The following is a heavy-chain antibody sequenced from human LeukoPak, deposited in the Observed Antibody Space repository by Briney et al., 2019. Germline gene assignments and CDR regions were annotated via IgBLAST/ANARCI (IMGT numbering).Heavy chain of an antibody. CDR2: IYYSGST. J-gene: IGHJ4*02. D-gene: IGHD3-22*01. Sequence: SEXLSLTCTVSGGSISSGDYYWSWIRQPPGKGLEWIGYIYYSGSTYYNPSLKSRVTISVDTSKNQFSLRLSSVTAADTAVYYCARLYYYDSSGLDYWGQGTLVTVSS. CDR1: GGSISSGDYY. V-gene: IGHV4-30-4*08. CDR3: ARLYYYDSSGLDY.